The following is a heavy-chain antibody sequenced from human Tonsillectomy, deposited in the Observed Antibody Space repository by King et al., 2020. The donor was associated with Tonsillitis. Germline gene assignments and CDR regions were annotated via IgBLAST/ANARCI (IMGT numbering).Heavy chain of an antibody. CDR2: IYSSGST. CDR3: ARGGDLSTGGSLFDP. D-gene: IGHD3-9*01. CDR1: GASIISDSYY. Sequence: VQLQESGPGLVKPSQTLSLTCTVSGASIISDSYYWSWIRQPAGKGLEWIGRIYSSGSTNYNPSLERRVTMSTDTSRNQFSLKLRSVTAADTAVYYCARGGDLSTGGSLFDPWGQGTLVTVSS. V-gene: IGHV4-61*02. J-gene: IGHJ5*02.